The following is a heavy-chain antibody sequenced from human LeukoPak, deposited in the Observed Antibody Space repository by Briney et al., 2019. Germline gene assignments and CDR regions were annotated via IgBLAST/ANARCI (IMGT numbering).Heavy chain of an antibody. Sequence: SSETLSLTCTVSGGSISSSSYYWGWIRQSPGKGLEWIGSIYHSGSTYYNPSLKSRVTISVDTSKNQFSLKLSSVTAADTAVYYCARSVLTGYLDYWGQGTLVTVSS. D-gene: IGHD3-9*01. J-gene: IGHJ4*02. V-gene: IGHV4-39*07. CDR2: IYHSGST. CDR1: GGSISSSSYY. CDR3: ARSVLTGYLDY.